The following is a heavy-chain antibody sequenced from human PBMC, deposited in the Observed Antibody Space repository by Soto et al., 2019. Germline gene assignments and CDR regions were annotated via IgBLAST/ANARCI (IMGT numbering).Heavy chain of an antibody. CDR1: GRTFSSYT. V-gene: IGHV1-69*02. J-gene: IGHJ4*02. CDR2: SIAILGIA. D-gene: IGHD5-12*01. Sequence: VKVSCKASGRTFSSYTISWVRQAPGQGLEWMGRSIAILGIANYAQKFQGRVTITADKSTSTAYMELSSMRSEDTAVYYCESRIVEMATIYDYWGQGTLVTVSS. CDR3: ESRIVEMATIYDY.